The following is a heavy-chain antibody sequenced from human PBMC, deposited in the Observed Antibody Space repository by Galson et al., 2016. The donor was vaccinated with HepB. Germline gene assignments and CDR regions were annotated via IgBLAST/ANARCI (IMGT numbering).Heavy chain of an antibody. CDR2: ISSCSSYI. CDR1: GFTLRSYY. CDR3: ARDRGMATILDAFDI. V-gene: IGHV3-21*01. Sequence: SLRLSCAASGFTLRSYYMNWVRQAPGKGLEWVSCISSCSSYIYYADSVKGRFTISRGNAKNSLYLQMNSLRAEDTAVYYCARDRGMATILDAFDIWGQGTMVTVSS. J-gene: IGHJ3*02. D-gene: IGHD5-24*01.